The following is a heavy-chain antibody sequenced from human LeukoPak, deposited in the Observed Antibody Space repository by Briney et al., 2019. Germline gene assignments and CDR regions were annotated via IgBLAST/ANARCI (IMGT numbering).Heavy chain of an antibody. D-gene: IGHD3-16*01. CDR1: GFAFDSYG. CDR2: INWNGDDT. V-gene: IGHV3-20*04. J-gene: IGHJ4*02. CDR3: VRGGELVGSYFDF. Sequence: PGGSLRLSCAASGFAFDSYGMSWVRQAPGKGLEWVSGINWNGDDTTYADSVKGRFTISRDNAKNSLYLQLNSLRVEDTALYYCVRGGELVGSYFDFWGQGSLVTVSS.